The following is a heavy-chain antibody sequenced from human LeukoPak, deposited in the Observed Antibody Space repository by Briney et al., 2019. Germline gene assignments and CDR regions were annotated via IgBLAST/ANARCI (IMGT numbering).Heavy chain of an antibody. J-gene: IGHJ5*02. D-gene: IGHD2-21*01. Sequence: SETLSLTCAVYGGSFSGYYWSWIRQPPGKGLEWIGEINHSGSTNYNPSLKSRVTISVDTSKNQFSLKLSSVIAADTAVYYCARTLNKYSDNWFDPWGQGTLVTVSS. CDR3: ARTLNKYSDNWFDP. CDR2: INHSGST. V-gene: IGHV4-34*01. CDR1: GGSFSGYY.